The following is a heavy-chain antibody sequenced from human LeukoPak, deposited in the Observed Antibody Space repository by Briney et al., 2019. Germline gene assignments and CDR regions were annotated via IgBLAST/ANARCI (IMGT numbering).Heavy chain of an antibody. Sequence: SETLSLTCAVSGYSITNDFYWGWVRQPPGKGLEWIGEINHSGSTNYNPSLKSRVTISVDTSKNQFSLKLSSVTAADTAVYYCARVRRNYYDSSGYSTFDYWGQGTLVTVSS. V-gene: IGHV4-38-2*01. CDR3: ARVRRNYYDSSGYSTFDY. CDR2: INHSGST. J-gene: IGHJ4*02. CDR1: GYSITNDFY. D-gene: IGHD3-22*01.